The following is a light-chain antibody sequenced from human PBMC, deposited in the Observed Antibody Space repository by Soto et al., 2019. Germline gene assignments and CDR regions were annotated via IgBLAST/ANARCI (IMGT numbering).Light chain of an antibody. J-gene: IGKJ2*01. CDR2: GAS. V-gene: IGKV3-20*01. CDR1: QSVSSSY. CDR3: QQYGSSPVT. Sequence: EIVLTQSPGTLSLSPGERATLSCRASQSVSSSYLAWYQQKPGQAPRLLIYGASSRATGIPDRFSGSGSGTDFTLTINRLEPEDFAVYYCQQYGSSPVTFGQGTKLEIK.